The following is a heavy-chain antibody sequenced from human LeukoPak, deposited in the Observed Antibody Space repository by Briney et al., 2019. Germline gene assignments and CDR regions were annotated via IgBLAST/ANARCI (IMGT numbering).Heavy chain of an antibody. CDR1: GGSFSGYS. J-gene: IGHJ4*02. D-gene: IGHD3-3*01. CDR2: INHSGST. Sequence: SETLSLTCAVYGGSFSGYSWSWIRQPPGKGLEGIGEINHSGSTNYNPALKSRVTISVDTSKNQFSLKLSSVTAADTAVYYCARGRYDFWSGYYYTPSLLFDYWGQGTLVTVSS. CDR3: ARGRYDFWSGYYYTPSLLFDY. V-gene: IGHV4-34*01.